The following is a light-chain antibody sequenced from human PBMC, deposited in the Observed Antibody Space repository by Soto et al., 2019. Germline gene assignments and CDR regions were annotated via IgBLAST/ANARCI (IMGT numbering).Light chain of an antibody. Sequence: DIQMTQSPSTLSASVGDRVTITCRASQYIHNYLDWYQQKPGEAPKLRIYEAANLESGVPSRFSGSGTGTEFTLTISSLQPDDFATYYGQQSNNYPWTFGQGTRVEI. CDR3: QQSNNYPWT. J-gene: IGKJ1*01. CDR2: EAA. CDR1: QYIHNY. V-gene: IGKV1-5*03.